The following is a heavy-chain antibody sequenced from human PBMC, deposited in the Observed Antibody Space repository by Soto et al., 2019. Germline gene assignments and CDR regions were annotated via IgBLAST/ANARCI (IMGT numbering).Heavy chain of an antibody. CDR2: ISGSGGST. Sequence: HHGGSLRLSCAASGFTFSSYAMSWVRQAPGKGLEWVSAISGSGGSTYYADSVKGRFTISRDNSKNTLYLQMNSLRAEDTAVYYCAKPREYYYYYGMDVWGQGTTVTVSS. V-gene: IGHV3-23*01. CDR1: GFTFSSYA. D-gene: IGHD3-10*01. J-gene: IGHJ6*02. CDR3: AKPREYYYYYGMDV.